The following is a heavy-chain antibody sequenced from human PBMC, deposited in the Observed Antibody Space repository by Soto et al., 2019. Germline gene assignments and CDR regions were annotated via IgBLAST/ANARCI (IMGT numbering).Heavy chain of an antibody. CDR2: IYHSGST. Sequence: PSETLSLTCAVSSGSISSSNWWSWVRQPPGKGLECIGEIYHSGSTNYNPSLKSRVTISVDKSKNQLYLKLSSVTAADTAVYYCAQKRGYNTPLDYWGQGTLVTVSS. CDR1: SGSISSSNW. J-gene: IGHJ4*02. V-gene: IGHV4-4*02. D-gene: IGHD1-1*01. CDR3: AQKRGYNTPLDY.